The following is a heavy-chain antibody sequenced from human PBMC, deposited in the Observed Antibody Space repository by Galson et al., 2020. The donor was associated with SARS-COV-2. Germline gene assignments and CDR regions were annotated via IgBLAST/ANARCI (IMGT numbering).Heavy chain of an antibody. CDR1: GFTFSDYT. CDR2: IFGSGSHR. D-gene: IGHD3-16*01. CDR3: ARDLGPAPMIKWYFDL. J-gene: IGHJ2*01. Sequence: GESLKISCVASGFTFSDYTMIWVRQAPGKGLEWVSSIFGSGSHRYYADSVKGRFTISRDSAKNSLYLHMNSLGADDTAVYYCARDLGPAPMIKWYFDLWGRGALVTVSS. V-gene: IGHV3-21*01.